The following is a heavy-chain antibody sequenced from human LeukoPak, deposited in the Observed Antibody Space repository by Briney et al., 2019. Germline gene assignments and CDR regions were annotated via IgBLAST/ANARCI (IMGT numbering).Heavy chain of an antibody. CDR1: GFTFSRYS. J-gene: IGHJ4*02. CDR2: ISASGSHI. Sequence: KSGGSLRLSCAASGFTFSRYSMNWVRQPPGKGLEWVSSISASGSHIYYADSAKGRFSISRDGARNSVYVQMSSLRAEDTAVYYCARGPQFCSGGSCFGYYFDYWGQGALVTVSS. CDR3: ARGPQFCSGGSCFGYYFDY. D-gene: IGHD2-15*01. V-gene: IGHV3-21*01.